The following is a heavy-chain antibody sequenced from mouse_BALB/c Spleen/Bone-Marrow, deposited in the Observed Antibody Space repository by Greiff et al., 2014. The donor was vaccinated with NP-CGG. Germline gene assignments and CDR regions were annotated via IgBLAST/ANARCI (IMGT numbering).Heavy chain of an antibody. Sequence: LVESDAELVKPGASVKISCKASGYTFTSYWMHWVKQRPGQGLEWIGEINPSNGRTNYNEKFKSKATLTVDKSSSTAYMQLSSLTSEDSAVYYCARWGFDYWGQGTTLTVSS. CDR3: ARWGFDY. J-gene: IGHJ2*01. CDR2: INPSNGRT. CDR1: GYTFTSYW. V-gene: IGHV1S81*02.